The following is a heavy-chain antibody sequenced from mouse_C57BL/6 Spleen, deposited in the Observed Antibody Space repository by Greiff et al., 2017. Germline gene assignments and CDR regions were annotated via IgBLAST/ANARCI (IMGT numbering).Heavy chain of an antibody. D-gene: IGHD4-1*01. J-gene: IGHJ4*01. CDR3: AKLGRDYYAMDY. CDR2: ISSGGSYT. CDR1: GFTFSSYG. Sequence: EVQRVESGGDLVKPGGSLKLSCAASGFTFSSYGMSWVRQTPDKRLEWVATISSGGSYTYYPDSVKGRFTIPRDNAKNTLYLQMSSLKSEDTAMYYCAKLGRDYYAMDYWGQGTSVTVSS. V-gene: IGHV5-6*01.